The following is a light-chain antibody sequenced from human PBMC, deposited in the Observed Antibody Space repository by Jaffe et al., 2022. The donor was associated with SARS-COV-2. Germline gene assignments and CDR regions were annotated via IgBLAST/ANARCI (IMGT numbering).Light chain of an antibody. J-gene: IGLJ1*01. CDR2: DVS. CDR3: CSYAGGSYV. V-gene: IGLV2-11*01. CDR1: SSDVGGYNY. Sequence: QSALTQPRSVSGSPGQSVTISCTGTSSDVGGYNYVSWYQQNPGTAPKLMIYDVSKRPSGVPDRFSGSKSGNTASLTISGLLAEDEADYYCCSYAGGSYVFGTGTKVTVL.